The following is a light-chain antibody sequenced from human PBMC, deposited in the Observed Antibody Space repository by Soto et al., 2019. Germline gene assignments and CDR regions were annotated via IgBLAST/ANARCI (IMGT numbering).Light chain of an antibody. CDR1: QSVGSF. CDR2: DAS. J-gene: IGKJ5*01. Sequence: EIVLTQSPGTLSLSPGARAPLSCRASQSVGSFLAWYQQRPGQAPRLLIYDASSRATGVPARFSGSGSGTDFTLTINTLEPEDFAIYYCQQRGNWPPITFGQGTRLEIK. CDR3: QQRGNWPPIT. V-gene: IGKV3-11*01.